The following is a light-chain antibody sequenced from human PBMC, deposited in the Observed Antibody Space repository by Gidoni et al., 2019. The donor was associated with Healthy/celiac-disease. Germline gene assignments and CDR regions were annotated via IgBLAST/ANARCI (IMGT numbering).Light chain of an antibody. Sequence: QSALTQPRSVSGSPGQSVTISYTRTSSDVGGYNYVSWYQQHPGKAPKLMSYDVRKRPSGGPDRFSGSKSGNTASLTISGLQAEDEADYYCCAYAGSYTWVFGGGTKLTVL. CDR3: CAYAGSYTWV. V-gene: IGLV2-11*01. CDR2: DVR. CDR1: SSDVGGYNY. J-gene: IGLJ3*02.